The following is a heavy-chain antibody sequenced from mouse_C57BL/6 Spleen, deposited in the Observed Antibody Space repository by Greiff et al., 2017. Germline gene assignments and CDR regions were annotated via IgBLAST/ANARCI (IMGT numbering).Heavy chain of an antibody. J-gene: IGHJ4*01. CDR1: GFNIKDYY. Sequence: EVQLQESGAELVKPGASVKLSCTASGFNIKDYYMHWVKQRTEQGLEWIGRIDPEDGETKYAPKFQGKATITADTSSNTAYLQLSSLTSEDTAVYYCARGTTVVDFFYAMDYWGQGTSVTVSS. CDR3: ARGTTVVDFFYAMDY. CDR2: IDPEDGET. D-gene: IGHD1-1*01. V-gene: IGHV14-2*01.